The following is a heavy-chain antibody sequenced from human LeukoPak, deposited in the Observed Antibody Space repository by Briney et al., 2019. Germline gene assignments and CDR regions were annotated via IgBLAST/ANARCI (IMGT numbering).Heavy chain of an antibody. CDR2: IYSGGST. D-gene: IGHD3-10*01. J-gene: IGHJ4*02. V-gene: IGHV3-66*01. Sequence: GGSLRLSCAASGFTVSSNYMSWVRQAPGKGLEWVSVIYSGGSTYYAGSVKGRFTISRDNSKNTLYLQMNSLRAEDTAVYYCARDEPVRGVAGYWGQGTLVTVSS. CDR3: ARDEPVRGVAGY. CDR1: GFTVSSNY.